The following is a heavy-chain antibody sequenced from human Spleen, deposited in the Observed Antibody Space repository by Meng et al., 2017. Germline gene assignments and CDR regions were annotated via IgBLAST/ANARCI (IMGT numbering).Heavy chain of an antibody. CDR2: INPKSGDT. CDR1: GYTFTAYW. Sequence: QVRLVQFGAGVKNPGASVKVSCKPSGYTFTAYWLHWVRQAPGQGLDWMGRINPKSGDTHYAQKFQARVTMTGDTSISTAYMELSGLRSDDTAMYYCARDEDISAAGKLFGDYWGQGTLVTVSS. D-gene: IGHD6-25*01. V-gene: IGHV1-2*06. J-gene: IGHJ4*02. CDR3: ARDEDISAAGKLFGDY.